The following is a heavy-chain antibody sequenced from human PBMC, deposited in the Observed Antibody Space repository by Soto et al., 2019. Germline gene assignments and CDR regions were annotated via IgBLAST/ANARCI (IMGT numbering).Heavy chain of an antibody. V-gene: IGHV3-48*02. CDR2: ISSSSSTI. J-gene: IGHJ3*02. Sequence: EVQLVESGGGLVQPGGSLRLSCAASGFTFSSYSMNWVRQAPGKGLEWVSYISSSSSTIYYADSVKGRFTISRDNAKNLLYLQMNSLRDEDTAVYYCAREGLHFYAFDIWGQGTMVTVSS. D-gene: IGHD4-4*01. CDR3: AREGLHFYAFDI. CDR1: GFTFSSYS.